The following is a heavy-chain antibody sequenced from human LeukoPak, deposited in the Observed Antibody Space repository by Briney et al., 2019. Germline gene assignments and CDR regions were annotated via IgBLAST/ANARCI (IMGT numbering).Heavy chain of an antibody. CDR2: IYYSGST. V-gene: IGHV4-39*07. CDR1: GGSISSSSYY. D-gene: IGHD3-22*01. CDR3: ARPAYYYDSSGPDP. Sequence: SETLSLTCTVSGGSISSSSYYWGWIRQPPGKGLEWIGSIYYSGSTYYNPSLKSRVTISVDTSKNQFSLKLSSVTAADTAVYYCARPAYYYDSSGPDPWGQGTLVTVSS. J-gene: IGHJ5*02.